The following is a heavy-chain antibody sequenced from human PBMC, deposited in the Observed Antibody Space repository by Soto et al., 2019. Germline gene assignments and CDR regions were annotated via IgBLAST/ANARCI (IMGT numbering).Heavy chain of an antibody. D-gene: IGHD1-26*01. CDR1: GGTFSSYP. Sequence: QVQLVQSGAEVKKPGSSVKVSCEASGGTFSSYPINWVRQAPGQGLEWVGGNIPFFGTSNYAQKFQGRVTITPDDSTSTAYMELRSVRCGETAVYYCARVGHITNYGMAVWGQGTTVAVSS. CDR3: ARVGHITNYGMAV. CDR2: NIPFFGTS. V-gene: IGHV1-69*01. J-gene: IGHJ6*02.